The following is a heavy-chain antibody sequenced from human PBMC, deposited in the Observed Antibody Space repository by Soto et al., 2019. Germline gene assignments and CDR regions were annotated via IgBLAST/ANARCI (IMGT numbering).Heavy chain of an antibody. CDR3: ARVGLTMIVVTFGVR. V-gene: IGHV1-18*04. Sequence: QVQLVQSGAEVKKPGASVKVSCKASGYTFTSYGISWVRQAPGQGLEWMGWINTDNGNTKYAQKFQGRVTMTRDRSTTTAYMELRSLRSDDTAVYYCARVGLTMIVVTFGVRWGQGTQVTVSS. D-gene: IGHD3-22*01. CDR1: GYTFTSYG. J-gene: IGHJ4*02. CDR2: INTDNGNT.